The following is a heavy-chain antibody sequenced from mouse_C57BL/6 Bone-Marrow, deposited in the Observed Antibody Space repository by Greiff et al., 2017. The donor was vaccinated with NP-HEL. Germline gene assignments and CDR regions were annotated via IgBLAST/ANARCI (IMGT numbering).Heavy chain of an antibody. CDR3: ARWDYGSSPYWYFDV. J-gene: IGHJ1*03. D-gene: IGHD1-1*01. Sequence: QLQQPGAELVMPGASVKLSCKASGYTFTSYWMHWVKQMPGQGLEWIGEIDPSDSYTNYNQKFKGKSTLTVDKSSSTAYMQLSSLTSEDSAVYYCARWDYGSSPYWYFDVWGTGTTVTVSS. CDR1: GYTFTSYW. V-gene: IGHV1-69*01. CDR2: IDPSDSYT.